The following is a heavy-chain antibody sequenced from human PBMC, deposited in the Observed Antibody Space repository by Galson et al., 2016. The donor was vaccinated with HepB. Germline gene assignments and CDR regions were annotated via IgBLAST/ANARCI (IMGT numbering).Heavy chain of an antibody. CDR3: VRINDGLHLYY. CDR2: IDWDDDK. CDR1: GFSLTTSGMR. Sequence: PALVKPTQTLTLTCTFSGFSLTTSGMRVAWIRQPPGKALEWLGRIDWDDDKFYSTSLKTRLTISKDTSKNQVVLILTNMDPEDTATYYCVRINDGLHLYYWGQGTLVTVSS. J-gene: IGHJ4*02. V-gene: IGHV2-70*04. D-gene: IGHD3-3*02.